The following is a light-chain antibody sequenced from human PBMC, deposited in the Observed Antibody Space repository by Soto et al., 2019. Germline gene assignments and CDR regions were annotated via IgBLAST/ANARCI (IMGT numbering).Light chain of an antibody. CDR1: SSDVGRYDY. J-gene: IGLJ1*01. CDR3: NSYADSNTYL. Sequence: QSVLTQPPSASGSPGQSGTISCTGTSSDVGRYDYVSWYQHHTGKAPKLIIYDVSQRPSGVPDRFSGSKSGNTASLTVSGLQAEDEADYYCNSYADSNTYLFGPGTKVTVL. V-gene: IGLV2-8*01. CDR2: DVS.